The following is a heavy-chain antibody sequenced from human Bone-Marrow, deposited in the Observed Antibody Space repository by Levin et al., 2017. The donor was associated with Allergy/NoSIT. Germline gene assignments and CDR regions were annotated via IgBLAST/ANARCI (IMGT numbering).Heavy chain of an antibody. V-gene: IGHV3-30*04. CDR3: AKDFAEVYYFYYMEV. CDR1: GFTHSSYA. D-gene: IGHD2/OR15-2a*01. CDR2: ISYDGRNE. Sequence: GGSLRLSCEASGFTHSSYAMHWVRQAPGKGLEWVAVISYDGRNEYYTDSVKGRFTVSRDNSKNTLYLQMNSLRDEDTAVYYCAKDFAEVYYFYYMEVWGKGTTVTVSS. J-gene: IGHJ6*04.